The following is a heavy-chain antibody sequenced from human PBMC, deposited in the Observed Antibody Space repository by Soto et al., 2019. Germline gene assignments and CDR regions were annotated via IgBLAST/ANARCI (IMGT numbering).Heavy chain of an antibody. CDR3: ASYGGNSGAFDY. CDR2: INHSGST. Sequence: QVQLQQWGAGLLKPSETLSLTCAVYGGSFSGYYWSWIRQPPGKGLEWIGEINHSGSTNYNPSLKCRVTISVDTSKNQFSLKLSSVTAADTAVYYCASYGGNSGAFDYWGQGTLVTVSS. J-gene: IGHJ4*02. CDR1: GGSFSGYY. D-gene: IGHD2-21*02. V-gene: IGHV4-34*01.